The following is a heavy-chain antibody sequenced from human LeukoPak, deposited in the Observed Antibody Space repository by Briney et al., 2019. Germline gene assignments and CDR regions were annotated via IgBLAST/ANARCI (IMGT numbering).Heavy chain of an antibody. J-gene: IGHJ3*02. CDR1: GFTFSSYS. Sequence: GGSLRLSCAASGFTFSSYSMNWVRKAPGQGLEWVSSISSSSYIYYADSVKGRFTISRDNAKNSLYLQMNSLRAEDTAVYYCARSASPIVVVPAALNDAFDIWGQGTMVTVSS. D-gene: IGHD2-2*01. CDR2: ISSSSYI. CDR3: ARSASPIVVVPAALNDAFDI. V-gene: IGHV3-21*01.